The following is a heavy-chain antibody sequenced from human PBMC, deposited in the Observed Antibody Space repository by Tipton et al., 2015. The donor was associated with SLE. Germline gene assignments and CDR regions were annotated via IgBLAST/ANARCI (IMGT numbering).Heavy chain of an antibody. J-gene: IGHJ4*02. D-gene: IGHD6-13*01. Sequence: SLRLSCAASGFTFSSYSMNWVRQAPGKGLEWVSYISSSSSTIYYADSVKGRFTISRGNSKNSLYLHMNSLRAEDTALYYCAKRASSSWYFDSWGQGTLVTVSS. CDR1: GFTFSSYS. V-gene: IGHV3-48*01. CDR2: ISSSSSTI. CDR3: AKRASSSWYFDS.